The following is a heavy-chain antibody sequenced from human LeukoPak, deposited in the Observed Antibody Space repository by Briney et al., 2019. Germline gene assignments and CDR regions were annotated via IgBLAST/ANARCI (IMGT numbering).Heavy chain of an antibody. CDR2: IIPVFGTP. D-gene: IGHD4-17*01. J-gene: IGHJ4*02. CDR1: GGTFNTYA. CDR3: ARIEGDYGVFVF. Sequence: SVKVSCKASGGTFNTYAFNWVRQAPGQGPEWMGRIIPVFGTPHYAQKYQGRLTITTDEFASTVYMELSSLRSQDTAIYYCARIEGDYGVFVFWGQGTLVTVSS. V-gene: IGHV1-69*05.